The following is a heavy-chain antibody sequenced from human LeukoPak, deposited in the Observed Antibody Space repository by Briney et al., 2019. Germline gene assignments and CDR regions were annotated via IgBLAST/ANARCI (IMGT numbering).Heavy chain of an antibody. J-gene: IGHJ3*02. Sequence: GGSLRLSCAASGFTFSSYWMHWVRQAPGKGLVWVSRINSDGSSTSYADSVKGRFTISRDNAKNTLYLQMNSLGAEDTAVYYCARAFSRIAVAASDAFDIWGQGTMVTVSS. V-gene: IGHV3-74*01. D-gene: IGHD6-19*01. CDR1: GFTFSSYW. CDR2: INSDGSST. CDR3: ARAFSRIAVAASDAFDI.